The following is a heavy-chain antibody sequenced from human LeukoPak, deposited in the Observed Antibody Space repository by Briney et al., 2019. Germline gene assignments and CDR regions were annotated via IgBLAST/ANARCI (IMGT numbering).Heavy chain of an antibody. CDR3: ARVARPMVRGVDFDY. D-gene: IGHD3-10*01. J-gene: IGHJ4*02. V-gene: IGHV4-59*01. CDR2: IYDSGST. CDR1: GGSISSYY. Sequence: SETLSLTCTVSGGSISSYYWSWIRQPPGKGLEWIGYIYDSGSTNYNPSLKSRVTISVGTSKNQFSLKLSSVTAADTAVYYCARVARPMVRGVDFDYWGQGTLVTVSS.